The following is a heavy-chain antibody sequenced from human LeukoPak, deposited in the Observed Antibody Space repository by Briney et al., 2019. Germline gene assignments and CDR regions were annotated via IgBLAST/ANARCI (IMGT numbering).Heavy chain of an antibody. V-gene: IGHV3-30*02. CDR1: GFSLSAYG. CDR2: IHSDGSST. J-gene: IGHJ6*03. Sequence: GGSLRPSCVASGFSLSAYGIHWVRQAPGEGLEWVSFIHSDGSSTFYGDSVKGRFTVSRDNSKNTLYLQMNRLRVDDTAVYYCAKSLGAKRYLDFMDVWGKGTTVTVSS. D-gene: IGHD1-26*01. CDR3: AKSLGAKRYLDFMDV.